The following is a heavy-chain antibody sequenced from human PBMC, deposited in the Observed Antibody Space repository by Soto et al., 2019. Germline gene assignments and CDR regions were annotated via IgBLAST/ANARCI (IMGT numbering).Heavy chain of an antibody. J-gene: IGHJ4*02. D-gene: IGHD2-8*01. CDR3: AREGWSRHDVEFDY. CDR2: INPSGGST. CDR1: GYTFTSYY. Sequence: GASVKVSCKVSGYTFTSYYIHWVRQAPGQGLEWMGIINPSGGSTNYAQKFQGRVTMTRDTSTSTVYMELSSLRSEDTAVYYCAREGWSRHDVEFDYWGQGTLVTVSS. V-gene: IGHV1-46*03.